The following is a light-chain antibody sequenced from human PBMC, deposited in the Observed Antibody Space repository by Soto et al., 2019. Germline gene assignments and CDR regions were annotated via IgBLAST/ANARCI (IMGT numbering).Light chain of an antibody. CDR2: AAS. Sequence: DIQMTQSPSSLSASVGDRVTIACRASQGIRNYLAWYQQKPGKVPKLLIYAASTLYSGVPSRFSGSGSGTDFTLTISCLQSEDFATYYCQQYYSYPYTFGQGTKLEIK. V-gene: IGKV1-27*01. J-gene: IGKJ2*01. CDR3: QQYYSYPYT. CDR1: QGIRNY.